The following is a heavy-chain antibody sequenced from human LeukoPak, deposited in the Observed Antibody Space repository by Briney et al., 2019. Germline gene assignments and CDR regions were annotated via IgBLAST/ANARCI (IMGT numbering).Heavy chain of an antibody. Sequence: GASVKVSCKASGYTFTSYAMNWVRQAPGQGLEWMGWINTNTGNPTYAQGFTGRFVFSLDTSVSTAYLQISSLKAEDTAVYYCARTGRVWSRHWFDPWGQGTLVTVSS. CDR3: ARTGRVWSRHWFDP. V-gene: IGHV7-4-1*02. CDR2: INTNTGNP. D-gene: IGHD1-26*01. CDR1: GYTFTSYA. J-gene: IGHJ5*02.